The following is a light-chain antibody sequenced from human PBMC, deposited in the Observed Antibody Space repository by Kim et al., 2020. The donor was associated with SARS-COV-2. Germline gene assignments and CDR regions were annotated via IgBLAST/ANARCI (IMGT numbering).Light chain of an antibody. CDR2: LNSDGSH. V-gene: IGLV4-69*01. Sequence: QPVLTQPPSASASLGASAKLTCTLSSGHSSYAIAWHQQQPEKGPRYLMRLNSDGSHNKGDGVPDRFSGSSSGAERYLTISSLHSEDEADYYCQTWGTGIQVFGGGTKLTVL. CDR1: SGHSSYA. J-gene: IGLJ3*02. CDR3: QTWGTGIQV.